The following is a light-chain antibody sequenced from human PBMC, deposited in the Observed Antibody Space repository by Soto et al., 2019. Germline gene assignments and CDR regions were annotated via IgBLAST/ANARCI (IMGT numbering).Light chain of an antibody. CDR3: QQCESTPLT. CDR1: QGMSTY. Sequence: ATQGMSTYLAWYQQRXGRGPKLLIYAASXLQSGVPARFSGSGSGTEFTLNTSSLQAEDFASYYCQQCESTPLTFGGGTNVDI. J-gene: IGKJ4*01. CDR2: AAS. V-gene: IGKV1-39*01.